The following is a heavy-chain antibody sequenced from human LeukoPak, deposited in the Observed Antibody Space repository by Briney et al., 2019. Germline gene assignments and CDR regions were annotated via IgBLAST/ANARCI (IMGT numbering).Heavy chain of an antibody. CDR1: GGTFSSYA. Sequence: SVKVSCKASGGTFSSYAISWVRQAPGQGLEWMGRIIPILGIANYAQKFQGRVTITADKSTSTAYMELSGLRSEDTAVYYCAREPGWFDPWGQGTLVTVSS. J-gene: IGHJ5*02. CDR2: IIPILGIA. V-gene: IGHV1-69*04. CDR3: AREPGWFDP.